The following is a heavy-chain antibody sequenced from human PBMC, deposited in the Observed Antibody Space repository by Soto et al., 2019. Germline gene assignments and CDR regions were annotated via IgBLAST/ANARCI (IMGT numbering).Heavy chain of an antibody. J-gene: IGHJ4*02. V-gene: IGHV1-46*03. Sequence: QVQLVQSGAEVKKPGASVKVSCKASGYTFTSYYMHWVRQAPGQGLEWMGIINPSGGSTSYAQKFQGRVTMTRYTSTSTVYMELSSLRSEDTAVYYCARVDPMIALDYWGQGTLVTVAS. CDR1: GYTFTSYY. CDR3: ARVDPMIALDY. D-gene: IGHD3-22*01. CDR2: INPSGGST.